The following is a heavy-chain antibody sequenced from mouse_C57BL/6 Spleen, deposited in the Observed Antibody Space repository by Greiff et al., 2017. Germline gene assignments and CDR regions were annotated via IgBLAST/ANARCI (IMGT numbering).Heavy chain of an antibody. CDR2: INPNYGTT. J-gene: IGHJ2*01. CDR3: TTSLFITTVEDVCDY. Sequence: VQLQQPGPELVKPGASVKISCKASGYSFTDYNMNWVKQSHGKSLEWIGVINPNYGTTSYNQKFKGKATLPVDQSSSTAYKQLNSLASEDSAVYCFTTSLFITTVEDVCDYRGQGTTLTVSS. V-gene: IGHV1-39*01. D-gene: IGHD1-1*01. CDR1: GYSFTDYN.